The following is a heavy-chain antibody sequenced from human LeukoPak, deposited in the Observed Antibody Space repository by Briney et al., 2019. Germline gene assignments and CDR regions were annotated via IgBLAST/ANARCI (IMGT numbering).Heavy chain of an antibody. CDR3: AGVVWDCSSTSCWHGAFDI. D-gene: IGHD2-2*01. CDR1: GYTFTGYY. CDR2: INPNSGGT. Sequence: ASVKVSCKASGYTFTGYYMHWVRQAPGQGLEWMGWINPNSGGTNYAQKFQGRVTMTRDTSISTAYMELSRLRSDDTAVYYCAGVVWDCSSTSCWHGAFDIWGQGTMVTVSS. J-gene: IGHJ3*02. V-gene: IGHV1-2*02.